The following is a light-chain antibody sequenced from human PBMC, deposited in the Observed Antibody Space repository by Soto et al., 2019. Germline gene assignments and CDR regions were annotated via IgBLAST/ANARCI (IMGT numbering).Light chain of an antibody. V-gene: IGKV1-17*03. CDR2: GAS. CDR3: LQHNTYPLS. Sequence: DIQMTQSPSAMSASVGDRVTITCRASQAISHYLAWFHQRPGKVPKRLIYGASTLESGVPSRFSGSGSGTDFTFTISSLQPEDVGTYYCLQHNTYPLSFGGGTKVE. J-gene: IGKJ4*01. CDR1: QAISHY.